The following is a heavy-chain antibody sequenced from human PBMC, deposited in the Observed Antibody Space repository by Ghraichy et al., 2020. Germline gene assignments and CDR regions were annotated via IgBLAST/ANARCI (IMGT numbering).Heavy chain of an antibody. CDR2: ISGSGGST. V-gene: IGHV3-23*01. Sequence: GESLNISCAASGFTFSSYAMSWVRQAPGKGLEWVSAISGSGGSTYYADSVKGRFTISRDNSKNTLYLQMNSLRAEDTAVYYCAKEAEGVPDYYDSSGSIFDYWGQGTLVTVSS. J-gene: IGHJ4*02. D-gene: IGHD3-22*01. CDR1: GFTFSSYA. CDR3: AKEAEGVPDYYDSSGSIFDY.